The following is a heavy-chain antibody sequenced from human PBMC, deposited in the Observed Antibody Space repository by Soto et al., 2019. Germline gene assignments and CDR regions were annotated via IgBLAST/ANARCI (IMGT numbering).Heavy chain of an antibody. D-gene: IGHD4-17*01. V-gene: IGHV4-39*01. J-gene: IGHJ3*02. CDR1: VGSISSSSYY. CDR2: IYYSGST. Sequence: PSETLCLTCTVSVGSISSSSYYWCWIRQPPGKGLEWIGSIYYSGSTYYNPSLKSRVTISVDTSKNQFSLKLSSVTAADTAVYYCARSTVWAFDIWGQGTMVTVSS. CDR3: ARSTVWAFDI.